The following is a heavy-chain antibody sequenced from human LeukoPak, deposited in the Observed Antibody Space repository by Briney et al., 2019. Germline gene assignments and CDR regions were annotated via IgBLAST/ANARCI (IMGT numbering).Heavy chain of an antibody. Sequence: SETLSLTCAVYGGSFSGYYWSWIRQPPGKGLEWIGEINHSGSTNYNPSLKSRVTISVDTSKNQFSLKLSSVTAADTAVYYCARGLAATYPFDYWGQGTLVTASS. V-gene: IGHV4-34*01. CDR2: INHSGST. J-gene: IGHJ4*02. CDR3: ARGLAATYPFDY. CDR1: GGSFSGYY. D-gene: IGHD6-25*01.